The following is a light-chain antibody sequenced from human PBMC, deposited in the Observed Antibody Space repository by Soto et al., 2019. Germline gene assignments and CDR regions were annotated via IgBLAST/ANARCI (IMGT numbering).Light chain of an antibody. Sequence: DIQMTQSPSSLSVSVGDRVTITCQASQDIRNYLNWYQQKPGKVPKLLIYDASNLQPGVPSRFSGSGSGTDFSFTISSLQPEDIATYYCHQYGNLPFTFGPGTKLDLK. J-gene: IGKJ3*01. V-gene: IGKV1-33*01. CDR2: DAS. CDR1: QDIRNY. CDR3: HQYGNLPFT.